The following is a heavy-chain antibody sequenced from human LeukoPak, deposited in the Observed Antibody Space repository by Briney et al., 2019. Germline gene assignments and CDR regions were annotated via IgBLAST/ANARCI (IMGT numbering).Heavy chain of an antibody. CDR2: ISSDRSYI. Sequence: GGSLRLSCEASGFTFSDYTMNWVRQAPGKGLEWVSSISSDRSYIKYADSVKGRFSISRDNTKNSLFLKMRSLRIEDTAVYFCARDYYDSSASATFDHWGQGNLVTISS. CDR3: ARDYYDSSASATFDH. D-gene: IGHD3-22*01. CDR1: GFTFSDYT. V-gene: IGHV3-21*01. J-gene: IGHJ4*02.